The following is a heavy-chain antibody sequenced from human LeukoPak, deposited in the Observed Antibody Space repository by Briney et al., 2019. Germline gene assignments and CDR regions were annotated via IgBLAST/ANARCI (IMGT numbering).Heavy chain of an antibody. D-gene: IGHD6-19*01. CDR1: GGTFSSYA. V-gene: IGHV1-69*05. J-gene: IGHJ3*02. Sequence: SVKVSCKASGGTFSSYAISWVRQAPGQGLEWMGWIIPIFGTANYAQKFQGRVTITTDESTSTAYMELSSLRSEDTAVYYCASPYSSGYDAFDIWGQGTMVTVSS. CDR3: ASPYSSGYDAFDI. CDR2: IIPIFGTA.